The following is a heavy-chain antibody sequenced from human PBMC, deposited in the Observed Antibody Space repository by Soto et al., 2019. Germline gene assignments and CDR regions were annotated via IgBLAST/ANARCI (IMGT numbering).Heavy chain of an antibody. D-gene: IGHD1-26*01. Sequence: PSVTNGLRSTVAGGNMRSSGDYGGWNRKPPGKGLEWIGTIYYSGITYYNPSLKSRVSISVDTSKDQFSLKLSSVTAADTAMYYSATLLWDYSVGFWGQGTLVTVSS. CDR2: IYYSGIT. V-gene: IGHV4-39*01. CDR3: ATLLWDYSVGF. CDR1: GGNMRSSGDY. J-gene: IGHJ4*02.